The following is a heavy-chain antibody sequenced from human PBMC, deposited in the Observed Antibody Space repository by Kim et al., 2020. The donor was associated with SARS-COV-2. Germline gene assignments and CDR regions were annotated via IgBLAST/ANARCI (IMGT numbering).Heavy chain of an antibody. V-gene: IGHV4-34*01. Sequence: SETLSLTCAVYGGSFSGYYWSWIRQPPGKGLEWMGEINHSGSTNYNPSLKSRVTISVDTSKNQFSLKLSSVTAADTAVYYCARTPQSFDYWGQGTLVTV. CDR3: ARTPQSFDY. CDR2: INHSGST. J-gene: IGHJ4*02. CDR1: GGSFSGYY.